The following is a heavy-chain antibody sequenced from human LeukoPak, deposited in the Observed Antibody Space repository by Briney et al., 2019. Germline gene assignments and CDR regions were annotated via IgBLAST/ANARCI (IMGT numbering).Heavy chain of an antibody. V-gene: IGHV4-59*01. CDR2: IYYSGST. D-gene: IGHD2-15*01. CDR3: ARSDRVVRCPDY. J-gene: IGHJ4*02. Sequence: PSETLSLTCTVSGGSISSYYWSWIRQPPGKGLEWIGYIYYSGSTNYNPSLKSRVTISVDTSKNQFSLKLSSVTAADTAVYYCARSDRVVRCPDYWGQGTLVTVSS. CDR1: GGSISSYY.